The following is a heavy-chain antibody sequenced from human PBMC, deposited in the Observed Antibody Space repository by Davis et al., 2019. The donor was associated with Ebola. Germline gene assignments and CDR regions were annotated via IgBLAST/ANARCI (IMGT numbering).Heavy chain of an antibody. CDR1: GGSISSGGYY. J-gene: IGHJ4*02. V-gene: IGHV4-31*03. CDR3: ARGLGYCSSTSCYPMFYFDY. CDR2: IYYSGST. Sequence: LRLSCTVSGGSISSGGYYWSWIRQHPGKGLEWIGYIYYSGSTYYNPSLKSRVTISMDTSKNQFSLRLSSVTAADTAVYYCARGLGYCSSTSCYPMFYFDYWGQGTLVTVSS. D-gene: IGHD2-2*01.